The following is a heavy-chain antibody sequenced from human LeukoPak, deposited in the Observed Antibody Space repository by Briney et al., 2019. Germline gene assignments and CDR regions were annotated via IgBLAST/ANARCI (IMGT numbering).Heavy chain of an antibody. V-gene: IGHV3-23*01. Sequence: GGSLRLSCAASGLTFRSYAVSWVRQAPGKGLEWVSGISGSGGSTYYADSVKGRFTISRDISKNTLYVQMNSLRAEDAAVYYCAKDKGWGYSSYDYYGMDVWGQRTTVTVSS. CDR3: AKDKGWGYSSYDYYGMDV. CDR1: GLTFRSYA. CDR2: ISGSGGST. J-gene: IGHJ6*02. D-gene: IGHD1-26*01.